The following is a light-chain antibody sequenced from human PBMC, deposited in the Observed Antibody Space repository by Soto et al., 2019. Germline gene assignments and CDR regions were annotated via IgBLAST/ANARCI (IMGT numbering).Light chain of an antibody. J-gene: IGKJ4*01. V-gene: IGKV4-1*01. CDR2: WAS. CDR3: QQFWTTPVS. CDR1: QSLLYSSNNKTY. Sequence: IVMTQSPDSLAVSLGERATINCKSSQSLLYSSNNKTYLAWYRQRPGQSPKLLISWASNRESGVPDRFRGSGSGAAFTLTITSLQTEDVAVYYCQQFWTTPVSFGGGTKVEI.